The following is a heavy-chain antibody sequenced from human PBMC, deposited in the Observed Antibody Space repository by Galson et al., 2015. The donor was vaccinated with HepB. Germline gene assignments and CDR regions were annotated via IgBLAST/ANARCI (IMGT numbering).Heavy chain of an antibody. D-gene: IGHD6-13*01. J-gene: IGHJ4*02. V-gene: IGHV1-3*01. CDR3: AREAALGTMGFDY. Sequence: SVKVSCKASGYTFTNFAMHWVRQAPGQRLEWMGWINAGSGNTKYSQKFQGRVTITRDTSASTAYMELSSLRSEDTALFYCAREAALGTMGFDYWGQGTLVTVSS. CDR2: INAGSGNT. CDR1: GYTFTNFA.